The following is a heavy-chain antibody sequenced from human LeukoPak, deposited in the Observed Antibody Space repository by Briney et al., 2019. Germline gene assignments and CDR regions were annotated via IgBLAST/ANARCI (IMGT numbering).Heavy chain of an antibody. V-gene: IGHV4-34*01. CDR2: INHSGST. CDR1: GGSFSGYY. CDR3: ARGDPWDYYYYGMDV. J-gene: IGHJ6*02. Sequence: MTSETLSLTCAVYGGSFSGYYWSWIRQPPGKGLEWIGEINHSGSTNYNPSLKSRVTISVDTSKNQFSLKLSSVTAADTAVYYCARGDPWDYYYYGMDVWGQGTTVTVSS. D-gene: IGHD1-26*01.